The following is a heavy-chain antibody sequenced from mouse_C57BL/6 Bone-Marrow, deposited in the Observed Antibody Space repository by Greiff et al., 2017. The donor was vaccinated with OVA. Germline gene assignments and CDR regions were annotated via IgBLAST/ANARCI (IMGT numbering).Heavy chain of an antibody. J-gene: IGHJ4*01. CDR3: ARERGYAMDY. CDR2: IHPNSGST. V-gene: IGHV1-64*01. Sequence: VQLQQPGAELVKPGASVKLSCKASGYTSTSYWMHWVKQRPGQGLEWIGMIHPNSGSTNYNEKFKSKATLTVDKSSSPACMQLSSLTSEDSAVYYCARERGYAMDYWGQGTSVTVSS. CDR1: GYTSTSYW.